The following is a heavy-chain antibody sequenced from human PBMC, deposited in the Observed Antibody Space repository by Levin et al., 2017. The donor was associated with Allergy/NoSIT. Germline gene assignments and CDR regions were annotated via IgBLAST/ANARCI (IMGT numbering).Heavy chain of an antibody. Sequence: GGSLRLSCAASGFTFSDHFMDWVRQAPGKGLEWVGRTRNKANMYTTTYAASVRGRFTISRDDSKNSVYLQMNSLTTEDTAVYYCVRIVASTTGVDYWGQGTLVTVSS. CDR3: VRIVASTTGVDY. V-gene: IGHV3-72*01. D-gene: IGHD5-12*01. CDR1: GFTFSDHF. CDR2: TRNKANMYTT. J-gene: IGHJ4*02.